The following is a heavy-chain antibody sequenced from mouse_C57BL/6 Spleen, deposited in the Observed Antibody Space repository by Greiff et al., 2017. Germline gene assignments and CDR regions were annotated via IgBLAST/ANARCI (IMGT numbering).Heavy chain of an antibody. D-gene: IGHD2-3*01. CDR2: IHPNSGST. CDR3: AREGGWSRFDY. J-gene: IGHJ2*01. CDR1: GYTFTSYW. Sequence: QVQLQQPGAELVKPGASVKLSCKASGYTFTSYWMHWVKQRPGQGLEWIGMIHPNSGSTNYNEKFKSKATLTVDKSSSTAYMQLSSLTSEDSAVYYCAREGGWSRFDYWGQGTTLTVSS. V-gene: IGHV1-64*01.